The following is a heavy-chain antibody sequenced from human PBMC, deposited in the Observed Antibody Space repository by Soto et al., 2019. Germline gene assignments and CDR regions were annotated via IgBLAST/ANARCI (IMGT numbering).Heavy chain of an antibody. CDR3: AKTFLARYCSSSICYDPADYFDY. CDR1: GFTFNNYA. J-gene: IGHJ4*02. V-gene: IGHV3-23*01. CDR2: INNGGDNI. Sequence: PGGSLRLSCAASGFTFNNYAMSWVRQAPGKGLEWVSSINNGGDNIYYADSVKGRFTICRDNSKSTLYLQMNSLRAEDTAVYYCAKTFLARYCSSSICYDPADYFDYWGQGTLVTVSS. D-gene: IGHD2-2*01.